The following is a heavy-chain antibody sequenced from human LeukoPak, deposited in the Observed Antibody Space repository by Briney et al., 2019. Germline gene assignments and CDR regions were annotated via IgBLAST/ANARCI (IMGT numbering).Heavy chain of an antibody. Sequence: SETLSLTCAVYGGSFSGFYWSWIRQPPGKGLEWIGEINHSGSTNYNPSLKSRVTISVDTSKNQFSLKLSSVTAADTAVYYCARVRYSGYVDYWGQGTLVTVSS. D-gene: IGHD5-12*01. CDR3: ARVRYSGYVDY. CDR1: GGSFSGFY. J-gene: IGHJ4*02. V-gene: IGHV4-34*01. CDR2: INHSGST.